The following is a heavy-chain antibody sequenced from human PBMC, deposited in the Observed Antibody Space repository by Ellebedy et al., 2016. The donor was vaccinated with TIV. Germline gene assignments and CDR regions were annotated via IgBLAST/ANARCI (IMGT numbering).Heavy chain of an antibody. J-gene: IGHJ5*02. CDR2: ISNRDRT. Sequence: SETLSLXXTVSGDSISSSSDYWAWIRQPPGKGLEWIGTISNRDRTYYNPSLKSRLTISVDTSKNQFSLKVTSVTAADTAVYYCARLHCSTTDPRLNWFDPWGQGTLVTVSS. D-gene: IGHD2-2*01. V-gene: IGHV4-39*01. CDR3: ARLHCSTTDPRLNWFDP. CDR1: GDSISSSSDY.